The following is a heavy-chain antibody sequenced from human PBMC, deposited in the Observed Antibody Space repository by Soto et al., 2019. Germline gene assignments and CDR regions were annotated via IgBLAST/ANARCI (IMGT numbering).Heavy chain of an antibody. CDR3: AREQMWARGWFDP. CDR1: GGSISGYY. J-gene: IGHJ5*02. Sequence: KASETLSLTCAVYGGSISGYYWSWIRQPPGKGLEWIGEIAHSGRTNYNPSLKSRVTISVDTSKNQFSLKLSSVTAADTAMYYCAREQMWARGWFDPWGQGTLVTVSS. CDR2: IAHSGRT. D-gene: IGHD1-26*01. V-gene: IGHV4-34*01.